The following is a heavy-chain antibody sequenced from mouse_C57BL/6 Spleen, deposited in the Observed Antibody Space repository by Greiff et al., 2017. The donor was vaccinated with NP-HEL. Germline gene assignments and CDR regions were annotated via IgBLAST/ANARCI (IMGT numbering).Heavy chain of an antibody. Sequence: VKLMESGAELVRPGASVTLSCKASGYTFTDYEMHWVKQTPVHGLEWIGAIDPETGGTAYNQKFKGKAILTADKSSSTAYMELRSLTSEDSAVYYCLITTDYFDYWGQGTTLTVSS. CDR2: IDPETGGT. V-gene: IGHV1-15*01. J-gene: IGHJ2*01. CDR1: GYTFTDYE. CDR3: LITTDYFDY. D-gene: IGHD1-1*01.